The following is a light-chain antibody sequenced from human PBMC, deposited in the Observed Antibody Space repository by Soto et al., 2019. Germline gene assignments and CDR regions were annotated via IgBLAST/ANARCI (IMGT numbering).Light chain of an antibody. CDR2: EVN. Sequence: QSALTQPPSASGSPGQSVTISCTGTSSDVGGYKYVSWYQQHPGKAPKLMIFEVNKRPSGVPDRVSGSKSGNTASLTVSGLQAEDEADYYCRSYAGINNLGVFGTGTKLTVL. J-gene: IGLJ1*01. CDR3: RSYAGINNLGV. CDR1: SSDVGGYKY. V-gene: IGLV2-8*01.